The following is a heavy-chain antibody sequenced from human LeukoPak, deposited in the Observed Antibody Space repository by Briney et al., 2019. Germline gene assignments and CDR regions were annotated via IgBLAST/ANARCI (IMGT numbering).Heavy chain of an antibody. J-gene: IGHJ5*02. CDR2: IYNNENT. Sequence: SETLSLTCAVSGGSISDYYWSWIRHPPGKGLELIASIYNNENTNYNPSLKSRVNIPIDTSKNQFSLRLRSVTAADTAVYYCARGGTTWFDPWGQGTLVTVSS. CDR1: GGSISDYY. CDR3: ARGGTTWFDP. V-gene: IGHV4-59*12. D-gene: IGHD1-14*01.